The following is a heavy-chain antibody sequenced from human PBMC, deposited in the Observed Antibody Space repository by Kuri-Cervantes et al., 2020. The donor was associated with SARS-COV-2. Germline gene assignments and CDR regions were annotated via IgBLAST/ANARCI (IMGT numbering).Heavy chain of an antibody. CDR3: YCAPKEGFDS. J-gene: IGHJ4*02. V-gene: IGHV1-2*02. Sequence: ASVKVSCKASGYTFTGYYMHWVRQAPGQGLEWMGWINPNSGGTNYAQKFQGRVTMTTDTSTSTVYMELSSLTSEDTAIYYCYCAPKEGFDSWGQGTLVTVSS. CDR2: INPNSGGT. CDR1: GYTFTGYY. D-gene: IGHD2-21*01.